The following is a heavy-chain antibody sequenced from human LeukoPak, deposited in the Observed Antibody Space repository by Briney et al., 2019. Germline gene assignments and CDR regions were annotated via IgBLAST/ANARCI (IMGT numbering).Heavy chain of an antibody. J-gene: IGHJ3*01. V-gene: IGHV3-30*02. CDR3: AKDRVVLREPAAFDV. D-gene: IGHD2-15*01. Sequence: GGSLRLSCAASGFTFSSYGMHWVRQVPGKGLEWVAFIRYDGGNKYYADSVKGRFTISRDNSKNTLYLQMNSLRAEDAAVYYCAKDRVVLREPAAFDVWGQGTMVTVSS. CDR1: GFTFSSYG. CDR2: IRYDGGNK.